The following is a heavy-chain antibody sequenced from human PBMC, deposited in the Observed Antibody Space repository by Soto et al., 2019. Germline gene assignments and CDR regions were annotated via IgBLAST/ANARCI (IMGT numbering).Heavy chain of an antibody. CDR3: ARDGRYRYGSSSHYGMDV. CDR2: INVDNGNT. CDR1: GYTFTTYA. V-gene: IGHV1-3*01. J-gene: IGHJ6*02. D-gene: IGHD3-16*02. Sequence: QIQLVQSGADVRKPGASVKVSCTASGYTFTTYAMHWVRQAPGQRPEWMGWINVDNGNTKYSQNFQGRVTITRDTSASTAYMELSGLTYGDTGVYFCARDGRYRYGSSSHYGMDVWGQGTTVIVSS.